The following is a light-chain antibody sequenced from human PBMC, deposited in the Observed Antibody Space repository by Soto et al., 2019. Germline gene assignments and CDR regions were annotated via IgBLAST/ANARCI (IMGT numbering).Light chain of an antibody. CDR1: QSVGSN. CDR2: GAS. J-gene: IGKJ4*02. Sequence: ERVMTQSPATLSVSPGERATLSCRASQSVGSNLAWYQQKPGQAPRLLIFGASSRATGVPARFSGSGSGTEFTLTINSLQSQDFAVYFCQQYDNLPLTFGSGTKVDI. V-gene: IGKV3-15*01. CDR3: QQYDNLPLT.